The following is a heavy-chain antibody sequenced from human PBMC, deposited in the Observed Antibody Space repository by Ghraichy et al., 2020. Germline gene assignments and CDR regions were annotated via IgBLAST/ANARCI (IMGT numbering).Heavy chain of an antibody. CDR2: IIPIFGTA. Sequence: SVKVSCKASGGTFSSYAISWVRQAPGQGLEWMGGIIPIFGTANYAQKFQGSVTITADESTSTAYMELSSLRSEDTAVYYCARFRDGYNLGIRRGGYYYYYGMDVWGQGPTVLVSS. D-gene: IGHD5-24*01. J-gene: IGHJ6*02. CDR3: ARFRDGYNLGIRRGGYYYYYGMDV. CDR1: GGTFSSYA. V-gene: IGHV1-69*13.